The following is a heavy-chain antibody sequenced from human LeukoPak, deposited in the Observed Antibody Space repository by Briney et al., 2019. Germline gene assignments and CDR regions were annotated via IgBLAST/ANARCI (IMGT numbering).Heavy chain of an antibody. Sequence: KASETLSLTCTVTGGAISSYYGSWIRQPPGKGLEWIGYIYYSGSTNYNPSLKSRVTISVDTSKNQFSLKLNSVTAADTAVYYCVRRTSGSYSDYWGQGTLVTVSS. J-gene: IGHJ4*02. CDR2: IYYSGST. CDR1: GGAISSYY. CDR3: VRRTSGSYSDY. V-gene: IGHV4-59*08. D-gene: IGHD1-26*01.